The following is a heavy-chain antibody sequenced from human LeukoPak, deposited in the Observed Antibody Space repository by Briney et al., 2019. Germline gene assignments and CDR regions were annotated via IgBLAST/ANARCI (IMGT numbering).Heavy chain of an antibody. J-gene: IGHJ4*02. D-gene: IGHD1-1*01. CDR2: INRNGDGT. CDR3: VRATTEAD. CDR1: GFNLVDYG. V-gene: IGHV3-20*04. Sequence: PGGSLRLSCAASGFNLVDYGMSWVRQAPGKGLEGVSGINRNGDGTGYADSVKGRFTISRDSAKNSLYLQMNSLRVEDTAFYYCVRATTEADWGQGTLVTVSS.